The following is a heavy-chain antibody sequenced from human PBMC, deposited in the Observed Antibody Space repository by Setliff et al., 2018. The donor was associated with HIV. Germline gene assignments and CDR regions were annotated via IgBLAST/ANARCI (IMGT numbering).Heavy chain of an antibody. CDR2: IKSKIDGGTT. Sequence: GGSLRLSCAASGFTFSNAWMSWVRQAPGKGLEWVGRIKSKIDGGTTDYAAPVKGRFTISRDNSKNTLYLHMNNLRGDDTAVYYCAKGCGGAGFCYYADYWGQGTVVTVSS. CDR1: GFTFSNAW. CDR3: AKGCGGAGFCYYADY. J-gene: IGHJ4*02. D-gene: IGHD2-21*01. V-gene: IGHV3-15*05.